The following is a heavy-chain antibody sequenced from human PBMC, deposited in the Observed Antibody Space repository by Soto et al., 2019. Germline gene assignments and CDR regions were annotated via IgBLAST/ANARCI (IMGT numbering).Heavy chain of an antibody. CDR2: IYYSGST. Sequence: QVQLQESGPGLVKPSETLSLTCTVSGGSISSYYWSWIRQPPGKGLEWIGYIYYSGSTNYNPSLTSRVTNTVDTSQTQFSLKLRSVTAADTAVYYCAGQRAGMAPTSFDYWGQGTLVTVSS. V-gene: IGHV4-59*08. CDR3: AGQRAGMAPTSFDY. J-gene: IGHJ4*02. CDR1: GGSISSYY. D-gene: IGHD3-10*01.